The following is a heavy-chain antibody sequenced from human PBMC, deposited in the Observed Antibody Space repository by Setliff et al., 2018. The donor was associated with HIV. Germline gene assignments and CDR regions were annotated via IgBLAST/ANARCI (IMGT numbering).Heavy chain of an antibody. D-gene: IGHD5-12*01. CDR1: GGSISSYY. V-gene: IGHV4-4*07. J-gene: IGHJ6*02. CDR3: AREIWGQVAHVPYGMDV. Sequence: SETLSLTCTVSGGSISSYYWSWIRQPAGKGLEWIGRFYTSGSTNYNPSLKSRVTMSVDTSKNQFSLKVRYVTAADTAIYYCAREIWGQVAHVPYGMDVWGQGTTVTVPS. CDR2: FYTSGST.